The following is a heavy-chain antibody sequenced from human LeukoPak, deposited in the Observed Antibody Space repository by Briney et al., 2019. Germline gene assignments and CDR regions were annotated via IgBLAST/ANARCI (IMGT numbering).Heavy chain of an antibody. Sequence: SETLSLTCAVSGGSFSTYYWSWIRQPPGKGLEWIGEIDHSGSTNYNPSLKSRVTISGDTSKNQFSLRLSSVTAADTAVYYCARASYSYDINGWVPFDYWGQGTLVTVSS. D-gene: IGHD3-22*01. J-gene: IGHJ4*02. CDR2: IDHSGST. CDR3: ARASYSYDINGWVPFDY. V-gene: IGHV4-34*01. CDR1: GGSFSTYY.